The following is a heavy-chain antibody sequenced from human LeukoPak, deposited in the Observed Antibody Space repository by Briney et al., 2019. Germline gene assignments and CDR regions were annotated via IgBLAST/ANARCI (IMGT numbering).Heavy chain of an antibody. CDR1: GFTFSSYG. D-gene: IGHD3-22*01. V-gene: IGHV3-30*03. CDR2: ISYDGSNK. CDR3: ARGSGYYDSRGEYYFDY. Sequence: ESGGSLRLSCAASGFTFSSYGMHWVRQAPGKGLEWVAVISYDGSNKYYADSVKGRFTISRDNSKNTLYLQMNSLRAEDTAVYYCARGSGYYDSRGEYYFDYWGQGTLVTASS. J-gene: IGHJ4*02.